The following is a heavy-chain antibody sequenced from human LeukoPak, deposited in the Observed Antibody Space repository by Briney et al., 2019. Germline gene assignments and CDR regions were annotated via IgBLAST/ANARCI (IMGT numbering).Heavy chain of an antibody. CDR3: ARDPGGSYPFDY. Sequence: GGSLRLSCAASGFTFSSYSMNWVRQAPGKGLEWVSSISSSSSYIYYADSVKGRFTISRDNAKNSLYLQMNSLRAEDTAVYYCARDPGGSYPFDYWGQGTLVTVSS. D-gene: IGHD1-26*01. V-gene: IGHV3-21*01. CDR2: ISSSSSYI. CDR1: GFTFSSYS. J-gene: IGHJ4*02.